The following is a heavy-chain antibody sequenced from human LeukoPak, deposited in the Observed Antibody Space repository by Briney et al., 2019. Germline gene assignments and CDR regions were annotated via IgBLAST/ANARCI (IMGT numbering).Heavy chain of an antibody. J-gene: IGHJ6*02. V-gene: IGHV3-21*01. CDR3: ARDQPAAMGYGMDV. CDR1: GFTVSSNY. CDR2: ISSSSSYI. Sequence: GGSLRLSCAASGFTVSSNYMSWVRQAPGKGLEWVSSISSSSSYIYYADSVKGRFTISRDNAKNSLYLQMNSLRAEDTAVYYCARDQPAAMGYGMDVWGQGTTVTVSS. D-gene: IGHD2-2*01.